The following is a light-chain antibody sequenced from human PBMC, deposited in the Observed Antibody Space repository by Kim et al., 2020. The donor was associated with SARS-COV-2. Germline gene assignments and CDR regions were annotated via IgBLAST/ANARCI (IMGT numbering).Light chain of an antibody. CDR3: NSYTTSRTYV. J-gene: IGLJ1*01. V-gene: IGLV2-14*03. CDR1: SSDVGAYNY. Sequence: QSALTQPASVSGSPGQSITMSCTGTSSDVGAYNYVSWYQQHPDRAPKLIIYVVTNRPSGVSNRFSASKSGNTASLTISGLQAEDEADYFCNSYTTSRTYVFGSGTKVTVL. CDR2: VVT.